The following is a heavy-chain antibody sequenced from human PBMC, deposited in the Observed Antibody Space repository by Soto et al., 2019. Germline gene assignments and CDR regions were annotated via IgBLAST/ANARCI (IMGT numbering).Heavy chain of an antibody. D-gene: IGHD5-12*01. Sequence: PSQTLSLTCAISGDSVSSNSAAWNWIRQSPSRGLEWLGRTYYRSKWYNDYAVSVKSRITINPDTSKNQFSLQLNSVTPEDTAVYYCARAKGGSRRSDYYMDVWGKGTTVTVSS. CDR1: GDSVSSNSAA. CDR3: ARAKGGSRRSDYYMDV. J-gene: IGHJ6*03. CDR2: TYYRSKWYN. V-gene: IGHV6-1*01.